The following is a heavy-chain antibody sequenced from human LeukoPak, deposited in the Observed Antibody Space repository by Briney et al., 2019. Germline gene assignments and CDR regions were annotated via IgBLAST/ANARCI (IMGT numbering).Heavy chain of an antibody. CDR2: ITSSSSYK. Sequence: GGSLRLSCAAPGFTFSNYNMNWVRQAPGKGLEWISSITSSSSYKFYADSVKGRFTISRDNAKNALYMQMNSLRAEDTALYYCVRGTSDWYGIDYWGQGALVNVSS. V-gene: IGHV3-21*06. CDR3: VRGTSDWYGIDY. J-gene: IGHJ4*02. CDR1: GFTFSNYN. D-gene: IGHD6-19*01.